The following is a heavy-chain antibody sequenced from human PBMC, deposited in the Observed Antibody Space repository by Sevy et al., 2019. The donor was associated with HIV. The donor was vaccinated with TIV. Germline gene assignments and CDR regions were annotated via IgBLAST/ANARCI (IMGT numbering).Heavy chain of an antibody. V-gene: IGHV1-24*01. CDR3: ATCGSQPLLPRGIYNYYAMDV. Sequence: ASVKVSCKLSGSILTELSMHWVRQAPGKGLEWMGYFDPEHGETIDAHSFQGRVTMTEGASTDTAYMKLSSLRSKDTAGYYCATCGSQPLLPRGIYNYYAMDVWCQGTTVTVSS. CDR2: FDPEHGET. J-gene: IGHJ6*02. D-gene: IGHD5-12*01. CDR1: GSILTELS.